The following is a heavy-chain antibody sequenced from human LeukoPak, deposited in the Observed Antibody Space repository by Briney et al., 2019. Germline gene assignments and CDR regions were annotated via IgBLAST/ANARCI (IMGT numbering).Heavy chain of an antibody. D-gene: IGHD3-22*01. CDR2: IVVGSGNT. CDR3: AREVYYDSY. V-gene: IGHV1-58*01. Sequence: ASVKVSCKASGFSFTNSAVQWVRQARGQRLEWIGWIVVGSGNTIYVQKFQERVTITRDTSISTAYMELSRLRSDDTAVYYCAREVYYDSYWGQGTLVTVSS. J-gene: IGHJ4*02. CDR1: GFSFTNSA.